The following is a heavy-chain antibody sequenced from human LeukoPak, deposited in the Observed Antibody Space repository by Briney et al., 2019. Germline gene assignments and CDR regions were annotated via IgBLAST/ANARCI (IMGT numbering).Heavy chain of an antibody. CDR3: ARAPNFGQGYWFDP. CDR2: IYYSGST. Sequence: TSETLSLTCTVSGGSISSYYWSWIRQPPGKGLEWIGYIYYSGSTNYNPSLKSRVTISVDTSKNQFSLKLSSVTAADTAVYCCARAPNFGQGYWFDPWGQGTLVTVSS. D-gene: IGHD3-3*01. J-gene: IGHJ5*02. V-gene: IGHV4-59*08. CDR1: GGSISSYY.